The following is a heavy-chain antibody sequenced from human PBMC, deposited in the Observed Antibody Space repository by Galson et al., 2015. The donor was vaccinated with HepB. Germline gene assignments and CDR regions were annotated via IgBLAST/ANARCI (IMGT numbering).Heavy chain of an antibody. Sequence: SLRLSCAASGFTFSSYSMNWVRQAPGKGLEWVSSISSSSSYIYYADSVKGRFTISRDNAKNSLYLQMNSLRAEDTAVYYCARERKDCSGGSCYSHAFDIWGQGTMVTVSS. CDR2: ISSSSSYI. V-gene: IGHV3-21*01. J-gene: IGHJ3*02. CDR3: ARERKDCSGGSCYSHAFDI. D-gene: IGHD2-15*01. CDR1: GFTFSSYS.